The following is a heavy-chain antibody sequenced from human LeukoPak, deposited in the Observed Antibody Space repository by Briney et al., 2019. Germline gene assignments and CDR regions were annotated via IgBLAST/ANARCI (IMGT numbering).Heavy chain of an antibody. V-gene: IGHV4-39*01. CDR1: GGSISSNTYY. CDR2: IYHGGST. D-gene: IGHD5-24*01. J-gene: IGHJ3*02. Sequence: SETLSLTCTVSGGSISSNTYYWDRIRQPPGKGLECIGSIYHGGSTYYNPSLKSRVTIYIDTSRNQFSLKLSSVTAADTAVYCCTRRGGLATTHDAFDTWGQGTMVTVSS. CDR3: TRRGGLATTHDAFDT.